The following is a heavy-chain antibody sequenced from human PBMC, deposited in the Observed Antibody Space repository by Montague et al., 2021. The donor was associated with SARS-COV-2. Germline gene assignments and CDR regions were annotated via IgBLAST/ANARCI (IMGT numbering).Heavy chain of an antibody. J-gene: IGHJ6*02. CDR1: GFSFSSYG. D-gene: IGHD2-2*02. V-gene: IGHV3-33*01. CDR3: ARDSFSSCTSSSCYMGGMDV. CDR2: IWYGGSNK. Sequence: SLRLYCAASGFSFSSYGLNWVRQAPGKGLEWVAVIWYGGSNKQYADSVKGRFTISRDNSKNTLYLQMNSLRAEDTALYYCARDSFSSCTSSSCYMGGMDVWGQGTMVTVSS.